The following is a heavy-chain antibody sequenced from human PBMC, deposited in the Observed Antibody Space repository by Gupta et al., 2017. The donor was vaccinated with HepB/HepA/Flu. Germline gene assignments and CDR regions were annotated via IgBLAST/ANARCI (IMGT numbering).Heavy chain of an antibody. Sequence: EVQLVESGGGLVKPGGSLSLSCAASGSIFSSYNMNWVRPAPGKGLEWVSSITGSSNYIYYADSLKGRFTISRDNAKNSLYLQMNSLRAEDTAVYYCARGDVGSGSYYYYGMDVWGQGTTVTVSS. CDR3: ARGDVGSGSYYYYGMDV. J-gene: IGHJ6*02. CDR2: ITGSSNYI. V-gene: IGHV3-21*02. CDR1: GSIFSSYN. D-gene: IGHD3-10*01.